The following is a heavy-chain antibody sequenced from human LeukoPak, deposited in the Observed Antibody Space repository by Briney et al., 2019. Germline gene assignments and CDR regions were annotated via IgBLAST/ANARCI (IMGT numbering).Heavy chain of an antibody. V-gene: IGHV3-23*01. CDR2: ISGSPSGT. D-gene: IGHD2-8*02. CDR3: AKTGAYANFDF. J-gene: IGHJ4*02. CDR1: GFTFSSYS. Sequence: GGSLRLSCAASGFTFSSYSMNWVRQAPGKGLEWVSAISGSPSGTYYADSVKGRFTISRDNSKNTLYLQMYSLRAEDTAVYYCAKTGAYANFDFWGQGTLVTVSS.